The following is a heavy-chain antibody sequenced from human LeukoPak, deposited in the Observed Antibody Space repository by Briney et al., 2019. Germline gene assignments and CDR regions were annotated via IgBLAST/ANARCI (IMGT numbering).Heavy chain of an antibody. CDR3: ARDAYGQYRRAPTPPFDY. J-gene: IGHJ4*02. CDR1: GFTFSSYS. D-gene: IGHD6-6*01. V-gene: IGHV3-21*01. CDR2: ISSSSSYI. Sequence: GGSLRLSCAASGFTFSSYSMNWVRQAPGKGLEWVSSISSSSSYIHYADSVKGRFTISRDNAKNSLYLQMNSLRAEDTAVYYCARDAYGQYRRAPTPPFDYWGQGTLVTVSS.